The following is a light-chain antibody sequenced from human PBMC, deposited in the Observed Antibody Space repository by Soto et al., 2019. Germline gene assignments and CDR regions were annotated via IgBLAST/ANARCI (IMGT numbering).Light chain of an antibody. CDR2: DAS. J-gene: IGKJ4*01. V-gene: IGKV1-33*01. Sequence: DIQMTQSPSSLSASVGDRVTITCQASQDISNYLNWYQQKPGKAPKLLIYDASNLETGVPSRFSGSGSGTDFTFTIRSLQPEDTATYYCQQYDNLLTFGGGTKVDIK. CDR1: QDISNY. CDR3: QQYDNLLT.